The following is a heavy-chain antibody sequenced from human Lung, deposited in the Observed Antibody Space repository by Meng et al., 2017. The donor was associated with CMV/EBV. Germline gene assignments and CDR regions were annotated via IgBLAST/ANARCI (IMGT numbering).Heavy chain of an antibody. J-gene: IGHJ5*02. V-gene: IGHV4-38-2*02. CDR3: AGVWVGPKRYYYGSGRSGWFDP. CDR2: IYHSGST. D-gene: IGHD3-10*01. CDR1: GYSISSGYY. Sequence: SXTVSGYSISSGYYWGWSRQPPGKGLEWIGSIYHSGSTYYTPSLKSRVTLSVDTSKNQFSLQLSSVHSAVTAVYYCAGVWVGPKRYYYGSGRSGWFDPXGQGXLVTVSS.